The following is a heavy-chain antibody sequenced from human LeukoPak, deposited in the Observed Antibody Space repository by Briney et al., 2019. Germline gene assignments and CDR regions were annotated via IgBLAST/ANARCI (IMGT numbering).Heavy chain of an antibody. Sequence: GGSLRLSCAASGFTFSSYGMHWVRQAPGKGLEWVAFIRYDGSNKYYADSVKGRFTISRDNSKNTLYLQMNSLRAEDTAVYYCGHGDEIVGAIDFDYWGQGTLVTVSS. D-gene: IGHD1-26*01. CDR3: GHGDEIVGAIDFDY. CDR2: IRYDGSNK. CDR1: GFTFSSYG. J-gene: IGHJ4*02. V-gene: IGHV3-30*02.